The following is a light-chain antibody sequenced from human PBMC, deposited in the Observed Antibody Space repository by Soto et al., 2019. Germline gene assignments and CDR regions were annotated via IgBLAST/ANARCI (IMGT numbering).Light chain of an antibody. CDR1: QNVNIF. V-gene: IGKV1-5*01. CDR3: QQYRSYYRP. CDR2: DAS. Sequence: IQMTQSPSRLSAAVGDGVTISCRASQNVNIFLAWYQQKPGKAPKLLISDASTLESGPPSRFSGSGSGTELTLSITGLQPDDSATYYCQQYRSYYRPFGQGTKVDI. J-gene: IGKJ1*01.